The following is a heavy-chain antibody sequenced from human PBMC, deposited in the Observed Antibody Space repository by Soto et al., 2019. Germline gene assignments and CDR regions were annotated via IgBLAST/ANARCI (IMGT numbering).Heavy chain of an antibody. CDR2: IWYDGSNK. Sequence: LRLSCAASGFTFSSYGMHWVRQAPGKGLEWVAVIWYDGSNKYYADSVKGRFTISRDNSKNTLYLQMNSLRAEDTAVYYCARAKTPGSYYYYGMDVWGQGTTVTVSS. V-gene: IGHV3-33*01. D-gene: IGHD1-26*01. CDR3: ARAKTPGSYYYYGMDV. J-gene: IGHJ6*02. CDR1: GFTFSSYG.